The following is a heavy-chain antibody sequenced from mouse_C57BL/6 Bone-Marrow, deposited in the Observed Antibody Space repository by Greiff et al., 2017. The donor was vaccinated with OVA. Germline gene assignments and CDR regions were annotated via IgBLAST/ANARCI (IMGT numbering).Heavy chain of an antibody. CDR3: ARYYGSSYDY. CDR1: GFNFKNHY. J-gene: IGHJ3*01. Sequence: EVKLQESVAELVRPGASVKLSCTASGFNFKNHYMHWVKQRPEQGLEWIGRIDPDNGNTKYAPKFQGKATITADTSSNTASLQLSSLTSEDTAIYSCARYYGSSYDYWGQGTLVSVSA. D-gene: IGHD1-1*01. V-gene: IGHV14-3*01. CDR2: IDPDNGNT.